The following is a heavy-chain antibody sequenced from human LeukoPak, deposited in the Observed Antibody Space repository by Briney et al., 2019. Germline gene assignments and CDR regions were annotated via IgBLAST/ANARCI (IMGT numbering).Heavy chain of an antibody. Sequence: SVKVSCKASGYTFTDYFMHWVRQAPGQGLEWMGGIIPIFGTANYAQKFQGRVTITTDESTSTAYMELSSLRSEDTAVYYCASGGNYDFWSGYQGWFDPWGQGTLVTVSS. CDR3: ASGGNYDFWSGYQGWFDP. V-gene: IGHV1-69*05. CDR1: GYTFTDYF. J-gene: IGHJ5*02. CDR2: IIPIFGTA. D-gene: IGHD3-3*01.